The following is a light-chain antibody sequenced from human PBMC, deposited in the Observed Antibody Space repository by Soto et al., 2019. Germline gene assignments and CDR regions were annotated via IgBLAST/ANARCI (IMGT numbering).Light chain of an antibody. CDR3: QQYATTPWT. V-gene: IGKV3-20*01. CDR2: ATS. CDR1: QSVSSNY. J-gene: IGKJ1*01. Sequence: EIVLTQSPGTLSLSPGERATLSCRASQSVSSNYLAWYLQKPGQAPRLLIYATSSRATGIPDRFSGRGSGTDFTLSISRLEPEDFAVYYCQQYATTPWTFGQGTKVDIK.